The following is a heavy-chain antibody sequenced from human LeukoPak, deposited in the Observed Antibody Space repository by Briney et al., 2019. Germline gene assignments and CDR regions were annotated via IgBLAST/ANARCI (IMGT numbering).Heavy chain of an antibody. CDR2: IYYSGST. CDR3: ARGGGRSEGAEYSSSTIDY. D-gene: IGHD6-6*01. V-gene: IGHV4-59*12. J-gene: IGHJ4*02. CDR1: GGSISSYY. Sequence: SETLSLTCTASGGSISSYYWSWIRQPPGKGLEWIGYIYYSGSTNYNPSLKSRVTISVDRSKNQFSLKLSSVTAADTAVYYCARGGGRSEGAEYSSSTIDYWGQGTLVTVSS.